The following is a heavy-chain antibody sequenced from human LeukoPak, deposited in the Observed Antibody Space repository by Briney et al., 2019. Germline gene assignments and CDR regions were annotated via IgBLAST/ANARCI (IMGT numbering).Heavy chain of an antibody. J-gene: IGHJ5*02. CDR3: ARGGRYCSSTSCYPRWFDP. Sequence: PSETLSLTCTVSGGSISSYYWSWIRQPPGKGRGWIGYIYYSGSTDLNPSPKSRVTISVDTSKNQFSLKLSSVAAADTAVYYCARGGRYCSSTSCYPRWFDPWGQGTLVTVSS. V-gene: IGHV4-59*01. CDR1: GGSISSYY. CDR2: IYYSGST. D-gene: IGHD2-2*01.